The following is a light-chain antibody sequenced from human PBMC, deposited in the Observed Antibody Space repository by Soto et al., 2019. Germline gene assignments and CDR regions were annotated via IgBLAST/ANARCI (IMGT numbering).Light chain of an antibody. J-gene: IGLJ1*01. CDR3: NSYTSSTTQV. V-gene: IGLV2-14*03. CDR2: DVS. CDR1: SSDVGGYNH. Sequence: QSALTQPASVSGSPGQSITISCTGTSSDVGGYNHVSWYQHHPGEAPKLMIYDVSYRPSGVSNRFSGSKSGNTASLTISGLQAEDEADYYCNSYTSSTTQVFGTGTKVTVL.